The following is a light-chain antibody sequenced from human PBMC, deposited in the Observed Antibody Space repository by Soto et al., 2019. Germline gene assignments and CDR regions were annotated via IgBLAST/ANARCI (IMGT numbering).Light chain of an antibody. CDR2: ANS. CDR1: SSNIGAGYD. J-gene: IGLJ3*02. Sequence: QSVLTQPPSVSGAPGQRVTISCTGSSSNIGAGYDVHWYQQIPGTAPKLLIYANSNRPSGVPDRFSGSKSGTSASLAITWLQAEDEADYFCHSYDSSLSGWVFGGGTKVTVL. CDR3: HSYDSSLSGWV. V-gene: IGLV1-40*01.